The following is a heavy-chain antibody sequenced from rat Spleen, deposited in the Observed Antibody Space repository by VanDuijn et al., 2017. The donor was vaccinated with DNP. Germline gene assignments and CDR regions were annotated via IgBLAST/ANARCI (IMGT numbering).Heavy chain of an antibody. V-gene: IGHV3-1*01. CDR1: GYSITSNY. J-gene: IGHJ2*01. Sequence: EVQLQESGPGLVKPSQSLFLTCSVTGYSITSNYWGWVRKFPGNKMEWMGYISYSGYTSYNPSLKSRISITRDTSKNQFFLHLNSVTTEDTATYYCARWVRYFDYWGHGVMVTVSS. CDR3: ARWVRYFDY. CDR2: ISYSGYT. D-gene: IGHD1-1*01.